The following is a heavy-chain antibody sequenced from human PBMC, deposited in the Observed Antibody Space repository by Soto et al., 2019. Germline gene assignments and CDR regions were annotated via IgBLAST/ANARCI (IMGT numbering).Heavy chain of an antibody. Sequence: GGSLRLSCAASGFTFSGFGMDWVRQAPGKGLEWVATTSSDGTEKYYADSVKGRFTISRDNSKNTLYMQMNSLRAEDTAVYYCAKERGRRGFDYWGQGTVVTVSS. V-gene: IGHV3-30*18. CDR3: AKERGRRGFDY. J-gene: IGHJ4*02. CDR1: GFTFSGFG. CDR2: TSSDGTEK.